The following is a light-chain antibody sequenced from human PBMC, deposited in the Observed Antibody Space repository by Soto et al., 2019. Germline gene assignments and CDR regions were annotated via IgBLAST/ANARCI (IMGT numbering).Light chain of an antibody. CDR2: DAS. CDR1: QSITTW. CDR3: QQYNGYFT. J-gene: IGKJ5*01. Sequence: DIQLTQSPSTLSASVEDRKTNTCRASQSITTWLAWYQQKTGKAPKVLIYDASTLESGVPARFSGGGSGTEFTLTINSLQPDDFATYYCQQYNGYFTFGQGTRLEIK. V-gene: IGKV1-5*01.